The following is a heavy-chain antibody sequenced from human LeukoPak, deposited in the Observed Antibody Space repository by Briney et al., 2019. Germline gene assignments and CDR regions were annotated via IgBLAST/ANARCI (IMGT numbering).Heavy chain of an antibody. V-gene: IGHV3-7*01. J-gene: IGHJ4*02. CDR3: ARARGVEAPTKNFDY. Sequence: PGGSLRLSCAASGFTFSHYYMGWVRQAPGKGLEWVANIDQDGSATYCADSARGRFSISRDNANNSLFLHMDSLKVEDTAIYFCARARGVEAPTKNFDYWGRGTLITVSS. D-gene: IGHD2-15*01. CDR1: GFTFSHYY. CDR2: IDQDGSAT.